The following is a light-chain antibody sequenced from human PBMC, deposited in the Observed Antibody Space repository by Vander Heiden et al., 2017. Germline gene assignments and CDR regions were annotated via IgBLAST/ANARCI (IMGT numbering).Light chain of an antibody. J-gene: IGLJ2*01. CDR3: QAWDSSTVV. CDR2: KDS. CDR1: KLGDKY. V-gene: IGLV3-1*01. Sequence: SYELTQPPSVSVSPGQTASITCSGDKLGDKYACWYQQKPGQSLVLVIYKDSKRTSGIPERFSGSNSGNTATLTISGTQAMDEDDYYCQAWDSSTVVFGGGTKLTVL.